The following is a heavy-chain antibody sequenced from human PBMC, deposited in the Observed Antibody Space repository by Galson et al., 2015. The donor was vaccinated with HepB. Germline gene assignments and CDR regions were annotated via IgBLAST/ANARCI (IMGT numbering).Heavy chain of an antibody. CDR3: AKVPWSRLGWVTAF. D-gene: IGHD2-21*02. CDR1: GFSFSSYV. V-gene: IGHV3-23*01. Sequence: SLRLSCAASGFSFSSYVMSWVRQAPGKGLEWVSGITASGGNTYYADSVKGRFTISSDTSKNTLYLQMNSLRAEDTALYYCAKVPWSRLGWVTAFWGQGTLVTVSS. J-gene: IGHJ4*02. CDR2: ITASGGNT.